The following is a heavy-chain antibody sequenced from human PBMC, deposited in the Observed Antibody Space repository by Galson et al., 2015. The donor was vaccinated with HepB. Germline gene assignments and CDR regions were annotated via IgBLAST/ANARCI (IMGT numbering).Heavy chain of an antibody. CDR1: GYSFTNYW. V-gene: IGHV5-51*01. J-gene: IGHJ4*02. CDR3: ARLSDYDWRGYDR. D-gene: IGHD5-12*01. Sequence: QSGAEVKKPGESLKISCKGSGYSFTNYWIAWVRQMPGKGLEWMGIIYPGDFRTMYSPSFQGQVIISADNSISTAYLQWSSLKASDTAIHYCARLSDYDWRGYDRWGQGTLVTVSS. CDR2: IYPGDFRT.